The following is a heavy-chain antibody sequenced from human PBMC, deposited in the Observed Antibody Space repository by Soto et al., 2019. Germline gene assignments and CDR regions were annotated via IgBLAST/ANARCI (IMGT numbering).Heavy chain of an antibody. V-gene: IGHV1-69*01. J-gene: IGHJ2*01. D-gene: IGHD4-17*01. Sequence: QVQLVQSGAEVKKPGSSVKVSCKASGGTFSSYAISWVRQAPGQGLEWMGGIIPIFGTANYAQKFQGRVTITADESTSTAYMELSSLRSEDTAVYYCARDLGRHGHYVLPWYFDLWGRGTLVTVSS. CDR1: GGTFSSYA. CDR3: ARDLGRHGHYVLPWYFDL. CDR2: IIPIFGTA.